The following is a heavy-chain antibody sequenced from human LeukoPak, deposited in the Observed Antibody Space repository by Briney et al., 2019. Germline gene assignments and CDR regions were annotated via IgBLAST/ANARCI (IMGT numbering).Heavy chain of an antibody. CDR1: GDSVSSYY. Sequence: PSETLSLTCTVSGDSVSSYYWSWIRQPPGKGLEWIGFIYYSATTKYNPSLKSRVTISVDTSKKQFSLNLNSVTAADTAVYYCARGGEDGYPFDYWGQGALVTVSS. CDR2: IYYSATT. D-gene: IGHD5-24*01. CDR3: ARGGEDGYPFDY. V-gene: IGHV4-59*02. J-gene: IGHJ4*02.